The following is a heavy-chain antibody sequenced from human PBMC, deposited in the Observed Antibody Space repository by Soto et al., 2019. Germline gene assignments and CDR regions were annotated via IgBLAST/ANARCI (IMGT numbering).Heavy chain of an antibody. CDR2: ISAYNGNK. J-gene: IGHJ4*02. CDR1: GYTFTGYG. CDR3: ASEPNYFDY. Sequence: ASVKVSCKASGYTFTGYGISWVRQAPGQGLEWMGWISAYNGNKKYAQKLQGRVTMTTDTSTSTAYMELRSLRSDDTAVYYCASEPNYFDYWGQGTLVIVSS. V-gene: IGHV1-18*01.